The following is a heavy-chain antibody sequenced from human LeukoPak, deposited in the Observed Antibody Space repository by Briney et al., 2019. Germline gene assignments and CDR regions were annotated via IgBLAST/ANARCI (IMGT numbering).Heavy chain of an antibody. CDR2: MNPNSGNT. CDR1: GYTFTCYD. V-gene: IGHV1-8*01. Sequence: ASVKVSCKASGYTFTCYDINWVRQATGQGLEWMGWMNPNSGNTGYAQKFQGRVTMTRNTSISTAYMELSSLRSEDTAVYYCARRSPIAGATIRYYYYYYMDVWGKGTTVTVSS. J-gene: IGHJ6*03. D-gene: IGHD1-26*01. CDR3: ARRSPIAGATIRYYYYYYMDV.